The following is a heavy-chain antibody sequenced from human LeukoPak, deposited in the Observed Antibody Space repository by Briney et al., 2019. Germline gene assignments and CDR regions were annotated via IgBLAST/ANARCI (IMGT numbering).Heavy chain of an antibody. V-gene: IGHV3-21*01. CDR1: GFTFSSYS. Sequence: GGSLRLSCAASGFTFSSYSMSWVRQAPGKGLEWVSCISSSSSYIFYADSVKGRFTISRDNGKDSLYLQMNSLRAEDTAVYYCAREDYYFDYWGQGTLVTVSS. J-gene: IGHJ4*02. CDR2: ISSSSSYI. CDR3: AREDYYFDY.